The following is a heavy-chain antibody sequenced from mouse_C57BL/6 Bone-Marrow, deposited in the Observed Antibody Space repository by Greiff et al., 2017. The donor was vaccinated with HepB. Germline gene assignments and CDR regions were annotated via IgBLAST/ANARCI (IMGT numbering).Heavy chain of an antibody. J-gene: IGHJ2*01. CDR2: IDPETCGT. V-gene: IGHV1-15*01. CDR1: GYTFTDYE. CDR3: TRSKVPYYYGSRGFDY. Sequence: QVQLQQSGAELVRPGASVTLSCKASGYTFTDYEMHWVKQTPVHGLEWIGAIDPETCGTAYNQKFKGKAILTADKSSSTAYMELRSLTSEDSAVYYCTRSKVPYYYGSRGFDYWGQGTTLTVSS. D-gene: IGHD1-1*01.